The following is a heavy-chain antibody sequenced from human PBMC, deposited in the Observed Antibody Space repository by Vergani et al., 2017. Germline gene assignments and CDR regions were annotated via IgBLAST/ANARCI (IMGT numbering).Heavy chain of an antibody. CDR1: GGTFSSYA. CDR2: TIPMLGAT. D-gene: IGHD3-22*01. J-gene: IGHJ5*02. V-gene: IGHV1-69*13. CDR3: ARQASYYYDRSGHYYEGWFDP. Sequence: QVQLVQSGAEVKKPGSSVKVSCKASGGTFSSYAISWVRQAPGQGLEWMGRTIPMLGATNYAQKFQGRVTITADKSTSTAYMELSSLRSEDTAVYYCARQASYYYDRSGHYYEGWFDPWGQGTLVTVSS.